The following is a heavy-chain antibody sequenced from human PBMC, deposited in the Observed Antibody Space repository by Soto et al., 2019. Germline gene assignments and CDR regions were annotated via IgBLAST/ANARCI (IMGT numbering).Heavy chain of an antibody. J-gene: IGHJ4*02. Sequence: HPGGSLRLSCAASGFTFSSYAMSWVRQAPGKGLEWVSAISGSGGSTYYADSVKGRFTISRDNSKNTLYLQMNSLRAEDTAVYYCAKLSGRERYFDWLFTRDYWGQGTLVTVSS. CDR2: ISGSGGST. V-gene: IGHV3-23*01. CDR1: GFTFSSYA. CDR3: AKLSGRERYFDWLFTRDY. D-gene: IGHD3-9*01.